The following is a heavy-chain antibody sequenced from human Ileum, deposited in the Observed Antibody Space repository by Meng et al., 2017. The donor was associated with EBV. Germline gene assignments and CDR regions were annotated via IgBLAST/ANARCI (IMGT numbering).Heavy chain of an antibody. Sequence: QVQLVQAGAEVKKPGDSVKVSCKASGYTFTNYDISWVRQATGQGLEWMGWMNPKTGTAHYAQKFQGRVSMTRDTCITTAYMELSSLTSEDTAVYYCVRTLERGDYWGQGTLVTVSS. J-gene: IGHJ4*02. V-gene: IGHV1-8*01. CDR3: VRTLERGDY. D-gene: IGHD5-24*01. CDR2: MNPKTGTA. CDR1: GYTFTNYD.